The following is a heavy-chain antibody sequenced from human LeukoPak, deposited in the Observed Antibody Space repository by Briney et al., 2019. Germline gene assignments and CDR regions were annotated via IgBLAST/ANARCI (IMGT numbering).Heavy chain of an antibody. CDR1: GYTFTGYY. Sequence: ASVKVSCKASGYTFTGYYMHWVRQAPGQGLEWMGWINPNSGGTNYAQKFQGRVTMTRDTSISTAYMELRSLRSDDTAVYYCARVYRGYYDSSGYYVLLQGDNWFDPWGHGTLVTVSS. J-gene: IGHJ5*02. CDR3: ARVYRGYYDSSGYYVLLQGDNWFDP. D-gene: IGHD3-22*01. V-gene: IGHV1-2*02. CDR2: INPNSGGT.